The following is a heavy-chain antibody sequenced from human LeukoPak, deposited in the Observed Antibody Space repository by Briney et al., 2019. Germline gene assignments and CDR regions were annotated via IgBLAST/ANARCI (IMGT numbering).Heavy chain of an antibody. V-gene: IGHV1-2*02. D-gene: IGHD6-19*01. CDR3: ARITVAGSFDY. CDR1: GYTFTGYY. CDR2: INPNSGGT. J-gene: IGHJ4*02. Sequence: ASVKVSFKASGYTFTGYYMHWVRQAPGQGLEWMGWINPNSGGTNYAQKFQGRVTMTRDTSISTAYMELRSLRSDDTAVYYCARITVAGSFDYWGQGTLVTVSS.